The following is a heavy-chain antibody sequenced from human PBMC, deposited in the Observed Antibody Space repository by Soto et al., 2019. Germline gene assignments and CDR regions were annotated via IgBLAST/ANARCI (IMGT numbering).Heavy chain of an antibody. CDR2: IYESGST. Sequence: PSETLSLTCAVSGGSISSGGYSWSWIRQPPGKGLEWIGYIYESGSTYYNPSLKSRVTISVDRSKNRFSLKLSSVTAADTAVYYCARGIEGWYQGRYYYGMDVWGQGTTVTVSS. J-gene: IGHJ6*02. D-gene: IGHD6-19*01. CDR3: ARGIEGWYQGRYYYGMDV. V-gene: IGHV4-30-2*01. CDR1: GGSISSGGYS.